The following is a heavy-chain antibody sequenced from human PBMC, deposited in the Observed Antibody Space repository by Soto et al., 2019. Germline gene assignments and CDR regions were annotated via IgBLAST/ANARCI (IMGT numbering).Heavy chain of an antibody. CDR2: IWFDGSKT. V-gene: IGHV3-33*01. Sequence: AQLVESGGGVVQPGESLRLSCAASGFTLRSYGVHWVRQAPGKGLEWVAVIWFDGSKTYYGDSVRGRFIASRDNAKNTVYLQMNSLTAEDTAVYYCVRDSVSLFSCGGDCNSLDAWGRGSLVSVSS. J-gene: IGHJ5*02. D-gene: IGHD2-21*02. CDR3: VRDSVSLFSCGGDCNSLDA. CDR1: GFTLRSYG.